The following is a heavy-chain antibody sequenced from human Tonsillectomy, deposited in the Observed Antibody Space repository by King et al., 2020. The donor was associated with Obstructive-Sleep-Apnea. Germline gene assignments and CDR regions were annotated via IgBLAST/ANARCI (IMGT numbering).Heavy chain of an antibody. Sequence: VQLVESGGGVVKPGGSLRLSCAASGFTFTDYDYYMSWIRQAPGKGLEWVAYISMTGTYIKYADSLKGRLTISRDNAANSVYLQMNSLRADDTALYFCARESGDWLVDSWGQGTLVIVSS. V-gene: IGHV3-11*06. CDR3: ARESGDWLVDS. J-gene: IGHJ4*02. CDR2: ISMTGTYI. CDR1: GFTFTDYDYY. D-gene: IGHD6-19*01.